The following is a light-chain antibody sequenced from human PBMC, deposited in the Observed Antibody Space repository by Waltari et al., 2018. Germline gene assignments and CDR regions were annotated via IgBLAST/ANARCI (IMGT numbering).Light chain of an antibody. CDR3: QQYNKYPLT. Sequence: DIQMPQPPSPLSASVGASVTISCRASQSIITWLAWYQQKPGKAPKLLVYKASSLESGVPSRFSGSGSGTEFTLTISSLQADDFATYYCQQYNKYPLTFGGGTKVEI. J-gene: IGKJ4*01. V-gene: IGKV1-5*03. CDR1: QSIITW. CDR2: KAS.